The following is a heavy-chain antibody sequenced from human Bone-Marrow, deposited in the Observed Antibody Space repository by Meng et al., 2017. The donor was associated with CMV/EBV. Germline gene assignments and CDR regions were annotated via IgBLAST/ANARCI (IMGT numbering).Heavy chain of an antibody. J-gene: IGHJ4*02. CDR2: ISWNSGSI. V-gene: IGHV3-9*01. Sequence: SLKVSCAASGFTFDDYAMHWVRQAPGKGLEWVSGISWNSGSIGYADSVKGRFTISRDNAKNSLYLQMNSLRAEDTALYYCARDRGDMTTVLFWGQGTLVTVYS. D-gene: IGHD4-17*01. CDR3: ARDRGDMTTVLF. CDR1: GFTFDDYA.